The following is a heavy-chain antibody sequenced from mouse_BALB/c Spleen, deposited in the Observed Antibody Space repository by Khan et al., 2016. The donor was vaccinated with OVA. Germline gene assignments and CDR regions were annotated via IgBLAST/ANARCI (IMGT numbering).Heavy chain of an antibody. CDR3: AREWCSWFAY. J-gene: IGHJ3*01. CDR2: ISPCSGNT. CDR1: GYTFIDYN. D-gene: IGHD1-3*01. Sequence: VQLQESGTELARPGASVKLSCKASGYTFIDYNINWVKQRTGQGLEWIGEISPCSGNTNYTDKFKGKATLTADKSSSTAYLQLSNLTTEDAAVYFCAREWCSWFAYWGQGTLITVSA. V-gene: IGHV1-77*01.